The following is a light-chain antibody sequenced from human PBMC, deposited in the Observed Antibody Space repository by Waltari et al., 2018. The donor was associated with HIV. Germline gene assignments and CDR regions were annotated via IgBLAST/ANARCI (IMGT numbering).Light chain of an antibody. Sequence: QSALTQPASVSGSPGQSLTIPCVGNNGAIGSYKFVSWYQQYADKAPRLMIYEVTKRSSGVSNRFSASKSVNTASLTISGLQADDEGDYYCCSYTTNNTWVFGGGTKLTVL. V-gene: IGLV2-23*02. CDR3: CSYTTNNTWV. J-gene: IGLJ3*02. CDR1: NGAIGSYKF. CDR2: EVT.